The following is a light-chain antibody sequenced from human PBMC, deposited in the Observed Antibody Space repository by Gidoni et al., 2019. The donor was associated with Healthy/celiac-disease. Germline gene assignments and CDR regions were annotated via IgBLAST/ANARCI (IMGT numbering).Light chain of an antibody. CDR1: SGSVSTSYY. CDR3: VLYMGSGISV. CDR2: STN. V-gene: IGLV8-61*01. J-gene: IGLJ2*01. Sequence: QTVVTQEPSLSVSPAGTVPLTCGLSSGSVSTSYYPRWYQQTPGQAPRTLIYSTNTPSSGVPDRVSGSILGNKAALTITGAQADDESDYYCVLYMGSGISVFGGGTKLTVL.